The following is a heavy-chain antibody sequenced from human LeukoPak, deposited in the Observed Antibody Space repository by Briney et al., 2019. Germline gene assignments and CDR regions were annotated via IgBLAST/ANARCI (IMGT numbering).Heavy chain of an antibody. J-gene: IGHJ4*02. CDR3: ARNGAYCGGDCYSSLALGN. Sequence: PSETLSLTCTVSGGSISGYYWSWIRQPPGKGLEWIGEINHRGSTNYNPSLMSRVTISVDTSKNQFSLKLSSVTAADTAVYYCARNGAYCGGDCYSSLALGNWGQGTLVSVSS. CDR1: GGSISGYY. CDR2: INHRGST. D-gene: IGHD2-21*02. V-gene: IGHV4-34*01.